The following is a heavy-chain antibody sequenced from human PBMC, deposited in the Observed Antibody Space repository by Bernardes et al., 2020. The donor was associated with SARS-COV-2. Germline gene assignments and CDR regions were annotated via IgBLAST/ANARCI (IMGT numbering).Heavy chain of an antibody. Sequence: GGSLRLSCAASGFTFSSYGMHWVRQAPGKGLEWVAVISYDGSNKYYADSVKGRFTISRDNSKNTLYLQMNSLRPEDTAVYYCATAKSGPTYYYGMDVWGQGTTVTVSS. CDR1: GFTFSSYG. CDR3: ATAKSGPTYYYGMDV. V-gene: IGHV3-30*03. CDR2: ISYDGSNK. J-gene: IGHJ6*02. D-gene: IGHD3-3*01.